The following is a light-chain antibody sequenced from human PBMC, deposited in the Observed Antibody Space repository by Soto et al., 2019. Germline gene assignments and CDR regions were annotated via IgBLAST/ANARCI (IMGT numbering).Light chain of an antibody. CDR1: QTLTGGH. CDR2: GAS. CDR3: LQYGGTAKT. V-gene: IGKV3-20*01. Sequence: ENVLTQSPGSLSLSQVESGTLSCMASQTLTGGHLAWYQQKPGQPPRLLISGASDRAAGIPDRFSGSGSGTDFTLIISSLEPEDFAVYYCLQYGGTAKTFGQGTKVDIK. J-gene: IGKJ1*01.